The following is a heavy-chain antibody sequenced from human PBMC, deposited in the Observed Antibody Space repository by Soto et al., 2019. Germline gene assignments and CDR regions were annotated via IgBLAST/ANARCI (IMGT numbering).Heavy chain of an antibody. V-gene: IGHV3-23*01. CDR1: GFTFSSYA. J-gene: IGHJ3*01. CDR3: AKDFVRAFDV. Sequence: EVLLLESGGGLVQPGGSLRLSCAASGFTFSSYAMTWVRQAPGKGLEWVSTISLSGGSTYYAASGEGRFTISRDNSKNTLFLQMHSLSAGVTAVYYCAKDFVRAFDVWGQGTMVTVSS. CDR2: ISLSGGST.